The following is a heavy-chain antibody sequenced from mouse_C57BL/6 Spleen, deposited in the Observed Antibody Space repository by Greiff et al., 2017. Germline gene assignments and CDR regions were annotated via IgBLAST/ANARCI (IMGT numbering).Heavy chain of an antibody. J-gene: IGHJ4*01. D-gene: IGHD1-1*01. CDR1: GYSFTDYN. Sequence: VQLQQSGPELVKPGASVKISCKASGYSFTDYNMNWVKQSNGKSLEWIGVINPNYGTTSYNQKFKGKATLTVYQSSSTAYMQLNSLTSEDSAVYYCARNGYGSSYYAMDYWGQGTSVTVSS. CDR2: INPNYGTT. CDR3: ARNGYGSSYYAMDY. V-gene: IGHV1-39*01.